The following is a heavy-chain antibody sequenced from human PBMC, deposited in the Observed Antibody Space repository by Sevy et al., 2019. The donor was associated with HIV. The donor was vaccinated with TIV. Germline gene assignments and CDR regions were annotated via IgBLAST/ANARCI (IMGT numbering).Heavy chain of an antibody. J-gene: IGHJ3*01. CDR3: VKGLGMVQGALLSVDL. Sequence: GGSLRLSCAASGFTFSNFGMHWVRQAPGKGPEWVTFIRYDGSTKYYVDSVKGRFIISRDNSKNTLYLQMNSLRPDDTAVHFCVKGLGMVQGALLSVDLWGQGQWSPSPQ. CDR2: IRYDGSTK. V-gene: IGHV3-30*02. D-gene: IGHD3-10*01. CDR1: GFTFSNFG.